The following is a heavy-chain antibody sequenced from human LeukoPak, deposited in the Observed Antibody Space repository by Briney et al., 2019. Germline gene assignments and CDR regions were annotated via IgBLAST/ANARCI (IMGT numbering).Heavy chain of an antibody. D-gene: IGHD3/OR15-3a*01. V-gene: IGHV3-53*01. CDR1: GFTVSSNY. CDR3: ARSQGDWLFAYYFDY. Sequence: GGSLRLSCAASGFTVSSNYMSWVRQAPGKGLEWVSVIYSGGSTYYADSVKGRFTISRDNSKNTLYLQMNSLRAEDTAVYYCARSQGDWLFAYYFDYWGQGTLVTVSS. CDR2: IYSGGST. J-gene: IGHJ4*02.